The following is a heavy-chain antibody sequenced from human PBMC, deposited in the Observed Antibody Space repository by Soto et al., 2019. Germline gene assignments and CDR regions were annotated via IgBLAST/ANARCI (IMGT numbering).Heavy chain of an antibody. CDR2: IRSGGNT. V-gene: IGHV3-66*01. Sequence: ESGGGLVQPGGSLRLSCAASGFTVSTDWMYWVRRARGKGLEWVSVIRSGGNTYYADSVEGRFTISRDNSKNTVYLQMNSLRAEDTAVYYCVRENYYYGMDVWGQWTTVTVSS. CDR3: VRENYYYGMDV. J-gene: IGHJ6*02. CDR1: GFTVSTDW.